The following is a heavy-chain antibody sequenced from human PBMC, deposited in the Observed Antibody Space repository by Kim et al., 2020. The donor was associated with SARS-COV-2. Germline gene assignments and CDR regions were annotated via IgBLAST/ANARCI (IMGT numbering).Heavy chain of an antibody. D-gene: IGHD6-25*01. CDR3: ARVAATPRYYYYYGMDV. V-gene: IGHV1-69*13. CDR1: GGIFSSYA. J-gene: IGHJ6*02. Sequence: SVKVSCKASGGIFSSYAISWVRQAPGQGLEWMGGIIPIFGTANYAQKFQGRVTITADESTSTAYMELSSLRSEDTAVYYCARVAATPRYYYYYGMDVWGQGTTVTVSS. CDR2: IIPIFGTA.